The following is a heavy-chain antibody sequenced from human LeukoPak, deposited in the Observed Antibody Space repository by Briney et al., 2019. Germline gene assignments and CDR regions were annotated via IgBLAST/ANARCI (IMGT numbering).Heavy chain of an antibody. CDR3: AKDAVGATAYYFDS. CDR1: GFIFSDYW. J-gene: IGHJ4*02. V-gene: IGHV3-74*03. Sequence: GGSLRLSCAASGFIFSDYWMHWVRQGPGKGLVWVSRINTDGSSTTYADSVKGRFTISRDNAKNTLYLQMNSLRAEDTAVYYCAKDAVGATAYYFDSWGQGTLVTVSS. D-gene: IGHD1-26*01. CDR2: INTDGSST.